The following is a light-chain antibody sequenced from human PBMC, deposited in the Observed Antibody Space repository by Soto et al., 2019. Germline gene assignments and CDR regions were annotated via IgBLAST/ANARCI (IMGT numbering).Light chain of an antibody. CDR1: SSNIGAGHV. CDR3: QSYDNRLSASV. V-gene: IGLV1-40*01. CDR2: GTS. J-gene: IGLJ2*01. Sequence: QSVLTQPPSVSGAPGQRVTISCTGSSSNIGAGHVVHWYQQFPGRAPNLLIYGTSNRPSGVPDRFSGSKSGTSASLAITGLQGEHDGNHYPQSYDNRLSASVFGGGPTLTVL.